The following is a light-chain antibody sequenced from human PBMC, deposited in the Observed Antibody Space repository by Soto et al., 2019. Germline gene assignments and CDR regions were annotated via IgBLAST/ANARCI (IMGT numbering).Light chain of an antibody. V-gene: IGKV1-39*01. Sequence: DIRMTQSPSSLSASVGDRVTITCRASQSIRIYLNWYQQKPGKAPELLIFAASSLQSGVPSRFSGSGSGTDFTLTISSLQPEDFATYYCQQSGDTPPWTFGQGTKVEIK. CDR2: AAS. CDR3: QQSGDTPPWT. CDR1: QSIRIY. J-gene: IGKJ1*01.